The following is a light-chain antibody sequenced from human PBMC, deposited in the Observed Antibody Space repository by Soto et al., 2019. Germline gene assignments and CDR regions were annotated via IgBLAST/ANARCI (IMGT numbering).Light chain of an antibody. CDR1: QSISSY. J-gene: IGKJ4*01. V-gene: IGKV1-39*01. Sequence: DIQLTHSPPSLSASIRHRLSIXCRVSQSISSYLNWYQQKPGKAPKLLIYAASSLQSGVPSRFSGSGSGTDFTLTISSLQPEDFATYYCQQSYSTPPLTFGGGTKVDNK. CDR2: AAS. CDR3: QQSYSTPPLT.